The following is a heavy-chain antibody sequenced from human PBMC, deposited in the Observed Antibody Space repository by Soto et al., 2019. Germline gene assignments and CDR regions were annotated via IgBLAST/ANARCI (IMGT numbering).Heavy chain of an antibody. J-gene: IGHJ6*02. CDR3: ARGGPSGSSWSIRRDYYYGMDV. CDR1: GYTFTSYY. Sequence: XSVKVSCKASGYTFTSYYMHWVRQAPGQGREWMGIINPSGGSTSYAQKFQGRVTMTRDTSTSTVYMELSSLRSEDTAVYYCARGGPSGSSWSIRRDYYYGMDVWGQGNTVTVSS. D-gene: IGHD6-13*01. V-gene: IGHV1-46*01. CDR2: INPSGGST.